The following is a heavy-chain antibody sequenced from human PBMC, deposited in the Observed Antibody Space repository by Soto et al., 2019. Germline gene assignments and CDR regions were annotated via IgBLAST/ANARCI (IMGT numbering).Heavy chain of an antibody. CDR2: IFYSGST. Sequence: XETLSLTCTVSGGSVRSANYCWSWIRQPPGKGLEWIWYIFYSGSTNYNPSLKSRVTISVDTSKNQFSLKLSSVTAADTAVYYCARVRSLAAGGTFDYWGQGTLVTVSS. CDR3: ARVRSLAAGGTFDY. V-gene: IGHV4-61*01. CDR1: GGSVRSANYC. D-gene: IGHD6-13*01. J-gene: IGHJ4*02.